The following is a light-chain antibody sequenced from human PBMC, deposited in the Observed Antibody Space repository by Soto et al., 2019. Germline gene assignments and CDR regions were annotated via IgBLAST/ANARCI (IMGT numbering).Light chain of an antibody. CDR3: SSYTSSSTRV. CDR2: EVS. J-gene: IGLJ2*01. Sequence: QSALTQPASVSGSPGQSITISCTGTSSDVCGDNYVSWYQQHPGKAPKLMIYEVSNRPSGVSNRFSGSKSGNTASLTISGLQAEDEADYYCSSYTSSSTRVFGGGTKLTVL. V-gene: IGLV2-14*01. CDR1: SSDVCGDNY.